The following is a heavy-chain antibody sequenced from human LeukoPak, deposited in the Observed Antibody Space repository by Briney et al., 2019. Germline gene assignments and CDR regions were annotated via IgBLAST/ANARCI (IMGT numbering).Heavy chain of an antibody. Sequence: SETLSLTCAVSGYSISSGYYWGWIRQSPEKGLEWIGEINHGGLTSYNPSLESRLTLLVDTSKNQFSLNLRSVTAADTAVYFCARARAFVWGSYRYIPYYFDPWGQGTLVTVSS. J-gene: IGHJ5*02. CDR2: INHGGLT. CDR1: GYSISSGYY. D-gene: IGHD3-16*02. V-gene: IGHV4-38-2*01. CDR3: ARARAFVWGSYRYIPYYFDP.